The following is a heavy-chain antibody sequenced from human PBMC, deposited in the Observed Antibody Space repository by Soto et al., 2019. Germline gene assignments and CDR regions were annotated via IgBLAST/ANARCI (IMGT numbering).Heavy chain of an antibody. CDR2: TRNKANSYTT. CDR1: GFTLSAYH. Sequence: GGSLRLSCAVSGFTLSAYHMDWVRQAPGKGLEWVGRTRNKANSYTTEYAGSVKGRFTISRDESKNSMYLQMNDLKTEDTAVYYCARVFQSFDSWGQGTLVTVSS. V-gene: IGHV3-72*01. D-gene: IGHD2-21*01. J-gene: IGHJ4*02. CDR3: ARVFQSFDS.